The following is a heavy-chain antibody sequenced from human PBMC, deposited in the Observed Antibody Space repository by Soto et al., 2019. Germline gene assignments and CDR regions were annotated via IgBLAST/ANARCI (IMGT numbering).Heavy chain of an antibody. CDR2: IIPILGIA. J-gene: IGHJ2*01. D-gene: IGHD6-19*01. CDR1: GGTFSSYT. V-gene: IGHV1-69*08. CDR3: AREGGSSGWDSFDL. Sequence: QVQLVQSGAEVKKPGSSVKVSCKASGGTFSSYTISWVRQAPGQGLEWMGRIIPILGIANYAQKFQGRVTITADKSTSTAYMELSSLRSEDTAVYDCAREGGSSGWDSFDLWGRGTLVTVSS.